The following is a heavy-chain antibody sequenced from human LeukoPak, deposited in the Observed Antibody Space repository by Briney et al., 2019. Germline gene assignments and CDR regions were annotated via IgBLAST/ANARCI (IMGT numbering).Heavy chain of an antibody. J-gene: IGHJ5*02. V-gene: IGHV4-59*01. CDR2: IYYSGST. CDR3: ATTYPSMVRGVMNLGWFDP. CDR1: GGSISSYY. D-gene: IGHD3-10*01. Sequence: PSETLSLTCTVSGGSISSYYWSWIRQPPGKGLEWIGYIYYSGSTNYNPSLKSRVTISVDTSKNQFSLKLSSVTAADTAVYYCATTYPSMVRGVMNLGWFDPWGQGTLVTVSS.